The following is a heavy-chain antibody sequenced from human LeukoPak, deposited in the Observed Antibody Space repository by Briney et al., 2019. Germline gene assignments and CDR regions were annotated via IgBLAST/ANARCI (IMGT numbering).Heavy chain of an antibody. V-gene: IGHV4-34*01. CDR1: GGSFSGYY. D-gene: IGHD3-10*01. CDR3: AKSNGYGLIDI. Sequence: SETLSLTCAVYGGSFSGYYWSWIRQPPEKGLEWIGEINHNGRTSYNPSLKSRVTISLDTSRNQFSLKLNSVTAADTAVYYCAKSNGYGLIDIWGQGTMVTVSS. CDR2: INHNGRT. J-gene: IGHJ3*02.